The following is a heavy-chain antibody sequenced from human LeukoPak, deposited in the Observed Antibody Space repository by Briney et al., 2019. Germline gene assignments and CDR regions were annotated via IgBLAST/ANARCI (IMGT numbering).Heavy chain of an antibody. CDR1: GYTFTGYY. CDR3: ARVVYSNYGYYYYYMDV. Sequence: SVKVSCKASGYTFTGYYMHWVRQAPGQGLEWMGGIIPIFGTANYAQKFQGRVTITADESTSTAYMELSSLRSEDTAVYYCARVVYSNYGYYYYYMDVWGKGTTVTVSS. V-gene: IGHV1-69*13. CDR2: IIPIFGTA. J-gene: IGHJ6*03. D-gene: IGHD4-11*01.